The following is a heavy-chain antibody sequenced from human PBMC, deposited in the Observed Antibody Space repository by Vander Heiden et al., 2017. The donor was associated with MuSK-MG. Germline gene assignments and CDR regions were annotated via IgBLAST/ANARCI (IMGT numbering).Heavy chain of an antibody. V-gene: IGHV1-18*04. J-gene: IGHJ4*02. CDR2: MSGYSGNT. Sequence: QVQLVQSGAEVKKPGASVKVSCKASGYTFTSYGISWVRQAPGQGLEWMGWMSGYSGNTNYAQKFQGRVTMTTDTSTSTAYMELRSLTSDDTALYYCARESYYGSGTYYEWGQGTVVTVSS. D-gene: IGHD3-10*01. CDR3: ARESYYGSGTYYE. CDR1: GYTFTSYG.